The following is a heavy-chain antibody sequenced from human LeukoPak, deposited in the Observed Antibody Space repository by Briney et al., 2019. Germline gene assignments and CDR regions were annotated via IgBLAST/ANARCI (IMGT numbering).Heavy chain of an antibody. CDR1: GGSFSGYY. V-gene: IGHV4-34*01. CDR2: INHSGST. D-gene: IGHD3-10*01. J-gene: IGHJ4*02. CDR3: ARQHYYGSGTRLDY. Sequence: SKTLSLTCAVYGGSFSGYYWSWIRQPPGKGLEWIGEINHSGSTNYNPSLKSRFTISVDTSKNQFSLKLSSVTAADTAVYYCARQHYYGSGTRLDYWGQGTLVTVSS.